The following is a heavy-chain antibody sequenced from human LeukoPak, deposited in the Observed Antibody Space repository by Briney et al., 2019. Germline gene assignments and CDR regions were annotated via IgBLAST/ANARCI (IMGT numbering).Heavy chain of an antibody. J-gene: IGHJ4*02. CDR2: IYYSGST. V-gene: IGHV4-59*08. Sequence: SETLSLTCTVSGGSISSYYWSWIRQPPGKGLEWIGYIYYSGSTNYNPSLKSRVTISVDTSKNQFSLKLSSVTAADTAVYYCARLNYGDSFDYWGLGTLVTVSS. CDR3: ARLNYGDSFDY. CDR1: GGSISSYY. D-gene: IGHD4-17*01.